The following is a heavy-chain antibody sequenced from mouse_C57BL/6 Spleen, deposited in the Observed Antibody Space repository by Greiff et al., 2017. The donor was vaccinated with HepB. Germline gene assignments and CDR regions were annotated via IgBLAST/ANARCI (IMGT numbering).Heavy chain of an antibody. J-gene: IGHJ1*03. CDR2: SRNKANDYTT. CDR1: GFTFSDFY. D-gene: IGHD1-1*01. Sequence: EVKVVESGGGLVQSGRSLRLSCAPSGFTFSDFYMEWVRQAPGKGLEWIAASRNKANDYTTEYSASGKGRFIVSRDTYQSILYLQMNALRAEDTAIDYCARDSYYYGSRGGYFDVWGTGTTVTVSS. CDR3: ARDSYYYGSRGGYFDV. V-gene: IGHV7-1*01.